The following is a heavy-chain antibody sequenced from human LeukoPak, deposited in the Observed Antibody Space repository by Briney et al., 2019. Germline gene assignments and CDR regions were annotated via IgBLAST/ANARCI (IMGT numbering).Heavy chain of an antibody. J-gene: IGHJ4*02. V-gene: IGHV1-69*06. Sequence: SVKVSCKASGGTFSSYAISWVRQAPGQGLEWMGGIIPIFGTANYAQKFQGRVTITADKSTSTAYMELSSLRSEDTAVYYCARSIAVAGIEEGFDYWGQGALVTVSS. CDR1: GGTFSSYA. CDR3: ARSIAVAGIEEGFDY. CDR2: IIPIFGTA. D-gene: IGHD6-19*01.